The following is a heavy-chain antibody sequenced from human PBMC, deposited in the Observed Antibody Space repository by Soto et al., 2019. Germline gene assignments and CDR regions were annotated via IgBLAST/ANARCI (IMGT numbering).Heavy chain of an antibody. V-gene: IGHV3-74*01. CDR1: GFTFSTYC. CDR2: TCRYGREL. J-gene: IGHJ4*02. CDR3: VRGTTAWRGMDY. D-gene: IGHD1-1*01. Sequence: GSLRLSCAASGFTFSTYCMHWVRHTPGTGLVWVSRTCRYGRELYYADSVKGRFTISRDDAKNTLYLQVDSLRVEDTGIYYCVRGTTAWRGMDYWGQGALVTVSS.